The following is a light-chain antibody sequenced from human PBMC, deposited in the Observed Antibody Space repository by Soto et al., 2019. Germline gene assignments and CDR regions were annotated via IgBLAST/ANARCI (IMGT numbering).Light chain of an antibody. CDR2: GAS. V-gene: IGKV3-20*01. J-gene: IGKJ2*01. Sequence: EIVLTQSPGTLSLSPGERATLSCRASQTVISSYLAWYQHKPGQAPRLLIYGASSRASGIPDRFSGSGSGTDFTLTISRLEPEDFAVYYCQQYGSSPGMYTFCQGTKLEIK. CDR1: QTVISSY. CDR3: QQYGSSPGMYT.